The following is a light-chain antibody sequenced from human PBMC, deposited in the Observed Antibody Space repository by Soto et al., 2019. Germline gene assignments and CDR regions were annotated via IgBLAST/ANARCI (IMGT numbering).Light chain of an antibody. CDR1: QGISNY. CDR3: QKYNSAPFT. V-gene: IGKV1-27*01. CDR2: AES. J-gene: IGKJ3*01. Sequence: DIQMTQSPSSLSASVGDRVAITCRASQGISNYLAWYQQKPGKVPKLLIYAESTLQSRVPPQFSVSGSGTGFTLIMSSLRPEYVATYYCQKYNSAPFTFCPGTKVDIK.